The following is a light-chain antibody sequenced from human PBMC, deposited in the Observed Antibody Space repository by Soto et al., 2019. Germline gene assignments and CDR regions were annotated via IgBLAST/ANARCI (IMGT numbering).Light chain of an antibody. V-gene: IGLV1-44*01. J-gene: IGLJ3*02. Sequence: QSVLTQPPSASGTPGQRVTISCSGSSCNIGSNTVNWYQQLPGTAPKLLIYSNNQRPSGVPDRFSGSKSGTSASLAISGLQSEDEADYYCAAWDDSLNAWVFGGGTKLTVL. CDR1: SCNIGSNT. CDR3: AAWDDSLNAWV. CDR2: SNN.